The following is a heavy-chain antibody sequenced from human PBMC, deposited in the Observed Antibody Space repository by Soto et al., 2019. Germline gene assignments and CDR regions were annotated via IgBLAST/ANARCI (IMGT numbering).Heavy chain of an antibody. Sequence: GASVKVSCKASGYTFTGYYMHWVGQAPGQGRDGMGWINPNSGGTNYEQKFQGWATMTRDTSISTAYMELSRLRYDDTAVYYFAREKQLVRDYYYYCMDVWGQGTTVTVSS. CDR2: INPNSGGT. V-gene: IGHV1-2*04. D-gene: IGHD6-6*01. J-gene: IGHJ6*02. CDR1: GYTFTGYY. CDR3: AREKQLVRDYYYYCMDV.